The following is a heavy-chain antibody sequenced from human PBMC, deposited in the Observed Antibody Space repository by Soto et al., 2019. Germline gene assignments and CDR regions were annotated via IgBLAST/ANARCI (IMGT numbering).Heavy chain of an antibody. CDR2: INAGNGNT. CDR1: GYTFTSYA. J-gene: IGHJ5*02. Sequence: ASVKVSCKASGYTFTSYAMHWVRQAPGQRLEWMGWINAGNGNTKYSQKFQGRATMTRDTSTSTVYMELSSLRSEDTAVYYCARADVDTAMVTGFSWFDPWGQGTLVTVSS. D-gene: IGHD5-18*01. CDR3: ARADVDTAMVTGFSWFDP. V-gene: IGHV1-3*01.